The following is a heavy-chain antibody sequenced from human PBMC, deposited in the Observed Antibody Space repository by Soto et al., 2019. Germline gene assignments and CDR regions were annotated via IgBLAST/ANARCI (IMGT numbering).Heavy chain of an antibody. Sequence: SGPTLVNPTQTLTLTCTFSGFSLSTSGVGVGWIRQPPGKALEWLALIYWNDDKRYSPSLKSRLTITKDTSKNQVVLTMTNMDPVDTATYYCAHRRISLRLNWNLFDYWGQGTLVTVSS. CDR2: IYWNDDK. J-gene: IGHJ4*02. V-gene: IGHV2-5*01. CDR3: AHRRISLRLNWNLFDY. D-gene: IGHD1-7*01. CDR1: GFSLSTSGVG.